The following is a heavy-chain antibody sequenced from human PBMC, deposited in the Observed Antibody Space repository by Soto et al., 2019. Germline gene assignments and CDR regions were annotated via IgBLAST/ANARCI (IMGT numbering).Heavy chain of an antibody. CDR1: GGSISNYY. J-gene: IGHJ5*01. CDR2: IFYSGST. CDR3: AKDSGYNYGYFRWFDP. Sequence: SETLSLTCTVSGGSISNYYWSWIRQPPGRGLEWIGHIFYSGSTNYNPALKSRVTISVDTSKSQFSLKLSSVTAADTAVDYCAKDSGYNYGYFRWFDPWGQGTTVTVSS. V-gene: IGHV4-59*01. D-gene: IGHD5-18*01.